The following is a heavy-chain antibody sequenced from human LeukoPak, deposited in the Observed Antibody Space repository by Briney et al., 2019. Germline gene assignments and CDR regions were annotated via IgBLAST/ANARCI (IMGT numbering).Heavy chain of an antibody. CDR3: ARGLGEFDY. D-gene: IGHD3-16*01. CDR2: KYYRSKWYN. V-gene: IGHV6-1*01. CDR1: GDNVSSNSAA. J-gene: IGHJ4*02. Sequence: SQTLSLTCALSGDNVSSNSAAWDWIRQTRSRGLEGLVRKYYRSKWYNDYAISVKSRITHNPDPSRNQFALQLNSVTPEDTAVYYCARGLGEFDYWGQGTLVTVSS.